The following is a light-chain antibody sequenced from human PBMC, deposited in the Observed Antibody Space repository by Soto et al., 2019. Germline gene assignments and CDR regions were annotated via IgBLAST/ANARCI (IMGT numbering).Light chain of an antibody. Sequence: EIVMTQSPATLSVSPGERATLSCRASQSVSSNLVGYQQKPGQAPRLLMYGASTRSLGIPARCSGSGSGTELTITISSRQSEDFAVYYCQQYNNCPPRTFGGGTKVEIK. CDR1: QSVSSN. J-gene: IGKJ4*01. CDR3: QQYNNCPPRT. V-gene: IGKV3-15*01. CDR2: GAS.